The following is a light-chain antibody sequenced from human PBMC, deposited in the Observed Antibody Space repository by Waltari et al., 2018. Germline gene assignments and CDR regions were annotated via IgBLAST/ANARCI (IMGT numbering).Light chain of an antibody. CDR2: SNF. CDR1: SSNIGGFT. V-gene: IGLV1-44*01. J-gene: IGLJ2*01. Sequence: QSVLTQPPSASGTPGQTITISCSGSSSNIGGFTVNWYQQLPGTAPNLLIYSNFQRPSGVPDRFSGSKSGTSASLAIVGLQSEDEADYYCSSWDASLNGVVFGGGTKLTVL. CDR3: SSWDASLNGVV.